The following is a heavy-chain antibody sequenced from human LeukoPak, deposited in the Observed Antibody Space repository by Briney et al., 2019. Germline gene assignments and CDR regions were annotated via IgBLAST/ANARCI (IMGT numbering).Heavy chain of an antibody. J-gene: IGHJ2*01. V-gene: IGHV4-61*01. D-gene: IGHD3-22*01. Sequence: SETLSLTCTVSGGSVSSGSYYWSWIRQPPGKGLEWIGYIYYSGSTNYNPSLKSRVTISVDTSKNQFPLKLSSVTAADTAVYYCARDWSDYYDSSGYWYFDLWGRGTLVTVSS. CDR3: ARDWSDYYDSSGYWYFDL. CDR1: GGSVSSGSYY. CDR2: IYYSGST.